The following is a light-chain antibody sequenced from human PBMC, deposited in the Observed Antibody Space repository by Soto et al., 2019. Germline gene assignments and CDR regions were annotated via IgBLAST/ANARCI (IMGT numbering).Light chain of an antibody. CDR1: SSDVGAYNY. V-gene: IGLV2-14*03. Sequence: HSVLTQPASVSGSPGQSITISCAGTSSDVGAYNYVSWYQHHPGKAPKLMIYDVNNRPSGDSNRFSGSKSGNTASLTISGLRAEEEADYYCSSWTGGATYVLGRGTKVTVL. CDR3: SSWTGGATYV. J-gene: IGLJ1*01. CDR2: DVN.